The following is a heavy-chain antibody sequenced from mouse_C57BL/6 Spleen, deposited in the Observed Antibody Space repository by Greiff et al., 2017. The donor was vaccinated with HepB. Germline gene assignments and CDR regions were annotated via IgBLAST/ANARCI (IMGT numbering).Heavy chain of an antibody. V-gene: IGHV1-59*01. CDR2: IDPSDSYT. Sequence: VQLQQPGAELVRPGTSVKLSCKASGYTFTSYWMHWVKQRPGQGLEWIGVIDPSDSYTNYNQKFKGKATLTVDTSSSTAYMQLSSLTSEDSAVYYCARRVTTVVAFDDWGQGTTLTVSS. CDR1: GYTFTSYW. J-gene: IGHJ2*01. D-gene: IGHD1-1*01. CDR3: ARRVTTVVAFDD.